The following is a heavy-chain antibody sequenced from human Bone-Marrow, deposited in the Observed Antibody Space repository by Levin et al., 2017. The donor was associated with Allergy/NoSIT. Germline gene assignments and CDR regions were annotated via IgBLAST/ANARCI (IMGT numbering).Heavy chain of an antibody. J-gene: IGHJ4*02. Sequence: SETLSLTCAVSGVSIISGGFPWTWIRQPPGKGLEWIGYIYHTGSTYYNPSLKSRVTISLDRSKNQFSLNLNSVTAADTAVYYCARGRSTWNIFDYWGQGSLVTVSS. CDR1: GVSIISGGFP. D-gene: IGHD6-13*01. V-gene: IGHV4-30-2*01. CDR2: IYHTGST. CDR3: ARGRSTWNIFDY.